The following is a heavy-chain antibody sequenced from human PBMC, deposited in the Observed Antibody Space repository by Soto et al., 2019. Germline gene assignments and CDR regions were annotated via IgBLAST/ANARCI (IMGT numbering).Heavy chain of an antibody. V-gene: IGHV3-11*06. CDR1: VCTFSDYY. CDR2: ISSSSSYT. J-gene: IGHJ3*02. Sequence: VGSLRLSCASSVCTFSDYYMSCIRHAPGKWLEWVSYISSSSSYTNYADSVKGRFTISRDNAKNSLYLQMNSLRAEDTAVYYWAREGTSSGAFDIWGQGTMVSVSS. D-gene: IGHD2-2*01. CDR3: AREGTSSGAFDI.